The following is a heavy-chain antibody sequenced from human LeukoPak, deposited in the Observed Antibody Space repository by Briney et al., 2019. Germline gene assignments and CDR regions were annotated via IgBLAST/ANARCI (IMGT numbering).Heavy chain of an antibody. CDR3: ARGTEYYDSTDAFDI. CDR1: GFTSSSNW. J-gene: IGHJ3*02. V-gene: IGHV3-74*01. CDR2: INSDGSGT. Sequence: PGGSLRLSCAASGFTSSSNWMHWVRQAPGKGLVWVSRINSDGSGTSYADSVRGRFTISRDNAKNTLYLQMNSLRAEDTAVYYCARGTEYYDSTDAFDIWGQGTMVTVSS. D-gene: IGHD3-22*01.